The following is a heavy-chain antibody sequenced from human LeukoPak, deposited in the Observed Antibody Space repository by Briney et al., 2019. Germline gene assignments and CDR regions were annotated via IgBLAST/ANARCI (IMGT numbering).Heavy chain of an antibody. CDR3: AKAGYSGYDGGDYFDY. V-gene: IGHV3-23*01. Sequence: GGSLRLSCAASGFTFSSYAMSWVRQAPGKGLEWVSAISGSGGSTYYADSVRGRFTISRDNSKNTLYLQMNSLRAEDTAVYYCAKAGYSGYDGGDYFDYWGQGTLVTVSS. J-gene: IGHJ4*02. CDR1: GFTFSSYA. CDR2: ISGSGGST. D-gene: IGHD5-12*01.